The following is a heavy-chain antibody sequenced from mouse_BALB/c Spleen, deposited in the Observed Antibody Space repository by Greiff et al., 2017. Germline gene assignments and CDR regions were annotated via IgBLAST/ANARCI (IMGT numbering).Heavy chain of an antibody. D-gene: IGHD2-4*01. CDR2: ISSGSSTI. CDR3: ARSGYDYSYYYAVGY. Sequence: EVQGVESGGGLVQPGGSRKLSCAASGFTFSSFGMHWVRQAPEKGLEWVAYISSGSSTIYYADTVKGRFTISRDKPKNTLFLQMTSLRSEDTAMYYCARSGYDYSYYYAVGYWGQGTSVTVSS. J-gene: IGHJ4*01. CDR1: GFTFSSFG. V-gene: IGHV5-17*02.